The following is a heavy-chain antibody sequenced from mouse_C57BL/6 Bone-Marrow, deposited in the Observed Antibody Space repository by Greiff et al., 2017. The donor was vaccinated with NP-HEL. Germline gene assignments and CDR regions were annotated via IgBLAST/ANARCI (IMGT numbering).Heavy chain of an antibody. CDR3: ARITTVEGWFAY. D-gene: IGHD1-1*01. V-gene: IGHV1-76*01. Sequence: QVQLQQSGAELVRPGASVKLSCKASGYPFTDHYINWVKQRPGKGPEWIARIYPGSGNTYYNEKFKGKATLTAEKSSSTAYMQLSSLTSEDSAVYFCARITTVEGWFAYWGQGTLVTVSA. CDR2: IYPGSGNT. J-gene: IGHJ3*01. CDR1: GYPFTDHY.